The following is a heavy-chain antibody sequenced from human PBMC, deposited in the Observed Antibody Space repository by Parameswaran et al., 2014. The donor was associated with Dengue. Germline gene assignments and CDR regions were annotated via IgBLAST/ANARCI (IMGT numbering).Heavy chain of an antibody. D-gene: IGHD6-13*01. V-gene: IGHV3-49*02. CDR2: IRSKAYGGTT. CDR3: TRAEVPGIAAAGTNY. Sequence: VRQAPGKGLEWVGFIRSKAYGGTTEYAASVKGRFTISRDDSKSIAYLQMNSLKTEDTAVYYCTRAEVPGIAAAGTNYWGQGTLVTVSS. J-gene: IGHJ4*02.